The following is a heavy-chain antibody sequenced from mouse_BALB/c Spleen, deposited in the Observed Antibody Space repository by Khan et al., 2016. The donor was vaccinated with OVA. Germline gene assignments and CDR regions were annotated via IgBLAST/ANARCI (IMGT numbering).Heavy chain of an antibody. D-gene: IGHD1-1*01. CDR1: GYTFTSYW. J-gene: IGHJ2*01. CDR3: ARIKNIVATYFDY. Sequence: QVQLKQSGAELVKAAASVKMSCKASGYTFTSYWMHWVKQRLGQGLEWFAETNPTNGRTYYNEKFKSKATLTVDKSSSTPYLLLSGPTFEDSAVYDWARIKNIVATYFDYWGQGTTLTVSS. V-gene: IGHV1S81*02. CDR2: TNPTNGRT.